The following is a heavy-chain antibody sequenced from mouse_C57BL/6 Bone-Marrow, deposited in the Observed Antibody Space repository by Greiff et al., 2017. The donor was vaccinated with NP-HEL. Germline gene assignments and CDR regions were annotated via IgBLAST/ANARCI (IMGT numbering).Heavy chain of an antibody. Sequence: VQLQESGAELARPGASVKLSCKASGYTFTSYGISWVKQRTGQGLEWIGEIYPRSGNTYYNEKFKGKATLTADKSSSTAYMELRSLTSEDSAVYFCASPLYSNPTTNYWGQGTTLTVSS. J-gene: IGHJ2*01. CDR2: IYPRSGNT. V-gene: IGHV1-81*01. CDR1: GYTFTSYG. D-gene: IGHD2-5*01. CDR3: ASPLYSNPTTNY.